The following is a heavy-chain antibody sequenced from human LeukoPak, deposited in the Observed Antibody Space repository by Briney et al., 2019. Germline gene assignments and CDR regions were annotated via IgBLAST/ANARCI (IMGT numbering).Heavy chain of an antibody. Sequence: GASVKVSCKASGYTFTGYYMHWVRQAPGQGLEWMEWINPNSGGTNYAQKFQGRVTMTRDTSISTAYMELSSLRSEDTAVYYCATIKYSSSFLFDYWGQGTLVTVSS. CDR1: GYTFTGYY. V-gene: IGHV1-2*02. CDR3: ATIKYSSSFLFDY. J-gene: IGHJ4*02. D-gene: IGHD6-13*01. CDR2: INPNSGGT.